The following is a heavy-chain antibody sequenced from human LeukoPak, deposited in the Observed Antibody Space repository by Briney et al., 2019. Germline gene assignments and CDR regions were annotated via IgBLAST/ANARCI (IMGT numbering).Heavy chain of an antibody. Sequence: SETLSLTCTVSGGSISRYYWSWTRQPPGKGLEWIGHIYYSGSTNHNPSLRSRVTISVDTSKNQFSLKLSSVTAADTAVYYCAKDLKRVVGATLGGYWGQGTLVTVSS. CDR2: IYYSGST. J-gene: IGHJ4*02. D-gene: IGHD1-26*01. V-gene: IGHV4-59*12. CDR1: GGSISRYY. CDR3: AKDLKRVVGATLGGY.